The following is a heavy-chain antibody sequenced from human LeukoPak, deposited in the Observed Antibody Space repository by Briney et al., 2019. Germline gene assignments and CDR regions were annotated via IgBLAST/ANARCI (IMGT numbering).Heavy chain of an antibody. Sequence: GGSLRLSCAASGFSVSTNYMSWVRQVPGKGLEWVSVIYSGGSTYYADSVKGRFTFSRDNSKNTLYLQMNSLRAEDTAVYYCARTIVLGSSDYFDYWGQGTLVTVSS. D-gene: IGHD6-13*01. V-gene: IGHV3-53*01. CDR3: ARTIVLGSSDYFDY. CDR2: IYSGGST. J-gene: IGHJ4*02. CDR1: GFSVSTNY.